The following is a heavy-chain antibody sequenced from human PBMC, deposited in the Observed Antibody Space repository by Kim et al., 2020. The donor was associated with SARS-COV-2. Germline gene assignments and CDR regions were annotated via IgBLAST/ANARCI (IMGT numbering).Heavy chain of an antibody. CDR2: IWYDGSNK. CDR1: GFTFSSYG. Sequence: GGSLRLSCAASGFTFSSYGMHWVRQAPGKGLEWVAVIWYDGSNKYYADSVKGRFTISRDNSKNTLYLQMNSLRADDTAVYYCARIEGFFRIAAAGYYYGMDVWGQGTTVTVSS. V-gene: IGHV3-33*01. D-gene: IGHD6-13*01. CDR3: ARIEGFFRIAAAGYYYGMDV. J-gene: IGHJ6*02.